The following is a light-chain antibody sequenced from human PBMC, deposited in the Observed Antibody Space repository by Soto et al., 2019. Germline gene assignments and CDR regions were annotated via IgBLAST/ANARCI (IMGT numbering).Light chain of an antibody. V-gene: IGLV2-23*01. CDR3: CSYAGGSTLV. J-gene: IGLJ3*02. CDR2: EAT. Sequence: QYALTQPASVSGSPGQSITISCTGTSSDIGTYNLVSWYQQHPGNAPKLMIYEATKRPSGVSSRFSGSKSGNTASLTISGLQTEDEADYYCCSYAGGSTLVFGGGTKLTVL. CDR1: SSDIGTYNL.